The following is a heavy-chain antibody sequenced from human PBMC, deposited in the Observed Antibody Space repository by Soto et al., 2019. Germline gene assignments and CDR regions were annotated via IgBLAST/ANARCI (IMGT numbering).Heavy chain of an antibody. Sequence: GWSLRLSCTASGFIFGSYGMHWVRQAPGRGLEWVALISYDGTNKYYPDSVKGRFTISRDNPKNTLYLQMNSLRAEDTAVYYCSRILRDFCGVDCSSENWGQGTHVTVSS. CDR1: GFIFGSYG. D-gene: IGHD2-21*02. V-gene: IGHV3-30*03. CDR2: ISYDGTNK. J-gene: IGHJ4*02. CDR3: SRILRDFCGVDCSSEN.